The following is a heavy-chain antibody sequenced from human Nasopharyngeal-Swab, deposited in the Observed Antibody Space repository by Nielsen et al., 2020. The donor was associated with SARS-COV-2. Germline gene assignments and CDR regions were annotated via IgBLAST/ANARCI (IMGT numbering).Heavy chain of an antibody. CDR2: INPNTGGT. Sequence: ASVQVSSKASGYTFTGYYMHWVRHAPGQGLEWVGRINPNTGGTNHAQKFQGRVTMTTDTSISTAYMEVSSLRSDDTAVYYCAREISRTTSWFDPWGQGTLVTVSS. CDR1: GYTFTGYY. V-gene: IGHV1-2*06. D-gene: IGHD1-7*01. J-gene: IGHJ5*02. CDR3: AREISRTTSWFDP.